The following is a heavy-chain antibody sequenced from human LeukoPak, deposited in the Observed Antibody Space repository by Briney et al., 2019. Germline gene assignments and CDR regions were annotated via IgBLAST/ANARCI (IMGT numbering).Heavy chain of an antibody. J-gene: IGHJ4*02. Sequence: NPGGSLRLSYAASGLSFRRHYMNWVRQAPGKGLEWVSSISSSGGYIYSADSVKGRFTISRDNAKNSVYLHMNSLRAEDTAVYYCARTYNGSSHFDYWGQGTLVTVSS. D-gene: IGHD1-26*01. V-gene: IGHV3-21*01. CDR3: ARTYNGSSHFDY. CDR2: ISSSGGYI. CDR1: GLSFRRHY.